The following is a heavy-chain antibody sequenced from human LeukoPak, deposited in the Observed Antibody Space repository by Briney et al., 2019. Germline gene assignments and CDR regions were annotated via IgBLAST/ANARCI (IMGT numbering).Heavy chain of an antibody. CDR2: ISAYNGNT. J-gene: IGHJ4*02. V-gene: IGHV1-18*01. D-gene: IGHD3-22*01. Sequence: ASVKVSCKASGCTFSSYAISWVRQAPGQGLEWMGWISAYNGNTNYAQKLQGRVTMTTDTSTSTAYMELRSLRSDDTAVYYCARDRIAYYDSSGYPHSFDYWGQGTLVTVSS. CDR3: ARDRIAYYDSSGYPHSFDY. CDR1: GCTFSSYA.